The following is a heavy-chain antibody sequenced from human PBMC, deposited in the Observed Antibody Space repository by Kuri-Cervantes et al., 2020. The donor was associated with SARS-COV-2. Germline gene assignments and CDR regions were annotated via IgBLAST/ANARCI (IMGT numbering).Heavy chain of an antibody. CDR2: TNQDGNEK. D-gene: IGHD1/OR15-1a*01. Sequence: GESLKISCAASGFTFSNYWMTWVRQAPGKGLEWVANTNQDGNEKHCADSVKGRFTISRDNAKNSVYLQMNSLRAEDTAVYFCSRDGKTTAVWNYDYYGLDAWGQGTTVTVSS. CDR3: SRDGKTTAVWNYDYYGLDA. J-gene: IGHJ6*02. CDR1: GFTFSNYW. V-gene: IGHV3-7*04.